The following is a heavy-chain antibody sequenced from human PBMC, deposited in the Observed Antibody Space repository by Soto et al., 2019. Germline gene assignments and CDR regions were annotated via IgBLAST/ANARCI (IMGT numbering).Heavy chain of an antibody. V-gene: IGHV3-21*01. D-gene: IGHD3-16*02. J-gene: IGHJ3*01. Sequence: PGGSLRLSCAASGFTFSSYSMNWVRQAPGKGLEWVSSISSSSSYIYYADSVKGRFTISRDNAKNSLYLKMNSLRAEDTAVYYCARVLRSLYYDYVWGSYRWGQGKMVTVSS. CDR3: ARVLRSLYYDYVWGSYR. CDR2: ISSSSSYI. CDR1: GFTFSSYS.